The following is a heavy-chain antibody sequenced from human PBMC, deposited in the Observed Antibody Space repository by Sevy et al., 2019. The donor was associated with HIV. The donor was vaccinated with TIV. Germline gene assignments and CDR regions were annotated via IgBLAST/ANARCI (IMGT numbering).Heavy chain of an antibody. J-gene: IGHJ3*02. Sequence: GGSLRLSCAASGFTFSGSAMHWVRQASGKGLEWVGRIRSKANSYASAYAASVKGRDTISRQESKKTAYLQMNSLKAEDTAVSCCTRHGGDDAFDIWGQGTMVTVSS. CDR3: TRHGGDDAFDI. CDR1: GFTFSGSA. D-gene: IGHD3-16*01. CDR2: IRSKANSYAS. V-gene: IGHV3-73*01.